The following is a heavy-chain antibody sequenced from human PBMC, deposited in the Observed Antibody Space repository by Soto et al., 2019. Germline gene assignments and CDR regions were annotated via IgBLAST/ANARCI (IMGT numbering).Heavy chain of an antibody. CDR2: INTAGSTI. V-gene: IGHV3-48*03. D-gene: IGHD3-9*01. CDR3: ARAECSSPDCLTAYYSYGLDV. Sequence: GWSLRLSCAASGFSFSNYEMPWVRQAPGKGLEWVSYINTAGSTIYYAESVKGRFTISRDNARNSLFLQMNSLRAEDTAVYYCARAECSSPDCLTAYYSYGLDVWGQGSTVTVSS. CDR1: GFSFSNYE. J-gene: IGHJ6*02.